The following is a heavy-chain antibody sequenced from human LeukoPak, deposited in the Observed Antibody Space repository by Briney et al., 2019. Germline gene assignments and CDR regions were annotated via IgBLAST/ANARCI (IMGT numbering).Heavy chain of an antibody. CDR3: ARVHYYGSGLSSYFDY. D-gene: IGHD3-10*01. Sequence: SETLTLTCTVSGXSISNYYWSWIRQPPGKGLEWIAYIYYSGSTKYNPFLKSRVIISVDTSKNQFSLKLSSVTAADTAVYYCARVHYYGSGLSSYFDYWGQGTLVTVSS. CDR2: IYYSGST. V-gene: IGHV4-59*01. J-gene: IGHJ4*02. CDR1: GXSISNYY.